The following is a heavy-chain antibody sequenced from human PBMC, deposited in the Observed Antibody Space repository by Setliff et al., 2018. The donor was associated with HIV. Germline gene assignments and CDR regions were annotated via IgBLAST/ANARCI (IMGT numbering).Heavy chain of an antibody. Sequence: PSETLSLTCAVSGYSISTGSNYWTWIRPPAGKGLEWIGHIYTRGSTNYRPSLRSRVTISFDTSRNQVSLRLNSVTAADAAVYYCARAPSHYDVSTDSYVPYHLDHWGQGKLVTVSS. J-gene: IGHJ4*02. CDR2: IYTRGST. CDR1: GYSISTGSNY. D-gene: IGHD3-16*01. V-gene: IGHV4-61*09. CDR3: ARAPSHYDVSTDSYVPYHLDH.